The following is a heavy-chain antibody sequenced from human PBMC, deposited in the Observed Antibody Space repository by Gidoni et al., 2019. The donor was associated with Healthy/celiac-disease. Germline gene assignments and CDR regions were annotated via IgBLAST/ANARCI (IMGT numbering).Heavy chain of an antibody. J-gene: IGHJ3*02. D-gene: IGHD3-22*01. CDR3: AKDLGFYDSSGLDAFDI. CDR2: ISGSGGST. CDR1: GFTFISYA. Sequence: EVQLLESGGGLVQPGGSLRLSCAASGFTFISYAMSWVRQAPGKGLEWVSAISGSGGSTYYADSVKGRFTISRDNSKNTLYLQMNSLRAEDTAVYYCAKDLGFYDSSGLDAFDIWGQGTMVTVSS. V-gene: IGHV3-23*01.